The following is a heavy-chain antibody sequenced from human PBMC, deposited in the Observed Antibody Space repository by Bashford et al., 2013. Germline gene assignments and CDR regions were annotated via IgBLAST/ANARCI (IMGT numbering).Heavy chain of an antibody. J-gene: IGHJ1*01. D-gene: IGHD4-17*01. Sequence: VRQAPGKGLEWVSSITSRSDYRYYVGSLRGRFTISRDDAKNSLYLQIDSLRDEDTAVYYCARDWSYGDYMWGQGTLVTVSS. V-gene: IGHV3-21*04. CDR2: ITSRSDYR. CDR3: ARDWSYGDYM.